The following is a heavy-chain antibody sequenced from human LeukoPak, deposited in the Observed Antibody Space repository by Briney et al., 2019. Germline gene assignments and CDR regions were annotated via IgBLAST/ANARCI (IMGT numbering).Heavy chain of an antibody. CDR2: INHSGST. CDR3: AREWAGSGSPHLVDV. V-gene: IGHV4-34*01. D-gene: IGHD1-26*01. Sequence: SETLSLTCAVYGGSFSGYYWSWIRQPPGKGLEWIGEINHSGSTNYNPSLKSRVTISVDTSKNQFSLKLSSVTAADTAVYYCAREWAGSGSPHLVDVWGKGTTVTVSS. CDR1: GGSFSGYY. J-gene: IGHJ6*04.